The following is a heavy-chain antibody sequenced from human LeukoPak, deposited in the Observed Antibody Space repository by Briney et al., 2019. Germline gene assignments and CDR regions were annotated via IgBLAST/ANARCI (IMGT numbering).Heavy chain of an antibody. V-gene: IGHV1-2*02. D-gene: IGHD3-16*02. CDR3: ARDRTDYVWGSYRYKDFGY. CDR2: INPNSGGT. Sequence: ASVKVSCKASGGTFSSYAISWVRQAPGQGLEWMGWINPNSGGTNYAQKFQGRVTMTRDTSISTAYMELSRLRSDDTAVYYCARDRTDYVWGSYRYKDFGYWGQGTLVTVSS. CDR1: GGTFSSYA. J-gene: IGHJ4*02.